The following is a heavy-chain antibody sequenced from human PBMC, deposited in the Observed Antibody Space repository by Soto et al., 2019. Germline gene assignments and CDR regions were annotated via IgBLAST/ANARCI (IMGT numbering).Heavy chain of an antibody. CDR2: ISGSGGTT. Sequence: PGGSLRLSCLASGFTFSRSAMSWVRQAPGKGLEWVSAISGSGGTTFYADSVKGRFAVSRDNSNNTLYLEMDSLSADDTAVYYCAKQRADFGSGSDTFYLDNWGRGTLVTVSS. V-gene: IGHV3-23*01. CDR1: GFTFSRSA. D-gene: IGHD3-10*01. CDR3: AKQRADFGSGSDTFYLDN. J-gene: IGHJ4*02.